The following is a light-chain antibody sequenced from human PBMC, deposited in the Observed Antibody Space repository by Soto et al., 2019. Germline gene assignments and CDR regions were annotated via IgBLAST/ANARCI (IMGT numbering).Light chain of an antibody. V-gene: IGKV1-9*01. Sequence: DIQLTQSPSFLSASVGDRVTVTCRASQGINSYLAWYQQKPGKAPKLLIYTASTLQSGVPSRFSGSGSGTEFTLTISSLQSEDSAVYYCQQYNNWPVMFTFGQGTKLEIK. CDR1: QGINSY. CDR2: TAS. J-gene: IGKJ2*01. CDR3: QQYNNWPVMFT.